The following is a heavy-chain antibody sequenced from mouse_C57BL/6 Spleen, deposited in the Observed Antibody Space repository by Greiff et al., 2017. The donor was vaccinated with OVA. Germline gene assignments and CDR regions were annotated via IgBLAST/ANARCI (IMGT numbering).Heavy chain of an antibody. CDR2: IRLKSDNYAT. Sequence: EVKLVESGGGLVQPGGSMKLSCVASGFTFSNYWMNWVRQSPEKGLEWVAQIRLKSDNYATHYAESVKGRFTISRDDSKSSVYLQMNNLRAEDTGIYYCTGEDGYYVDDWGQGTSVTVSS. V-gene: IGHV6-3*01. CDR1: GFTFSNYW. CDR3: TGEDGYYVDD. J-gene: IGHJ4*01. D-gene: IGHD2-3*01.